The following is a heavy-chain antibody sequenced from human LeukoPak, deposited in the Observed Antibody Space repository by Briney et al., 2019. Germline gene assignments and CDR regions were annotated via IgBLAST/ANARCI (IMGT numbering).Heavy chain of an antibody. CDR2: ISSSSSYI. D-gene: IGHD6-19*01. CDR1: GFTFSSYS. CDR3: ARATMGSSGWYYFDY. Sequence: PGGSLRLSCAASGFTFSSYSMNWVRQAPGKGLEWVSSISSSSSYIYYADSVKGRFTISRDNAKNSLYLQMNSLRAEDTAVYYCARATMGSSGWYYFDYWGQGTLVTVSS. V-gene: IGHV3-21*01. J-gene: IGHJ4*02.